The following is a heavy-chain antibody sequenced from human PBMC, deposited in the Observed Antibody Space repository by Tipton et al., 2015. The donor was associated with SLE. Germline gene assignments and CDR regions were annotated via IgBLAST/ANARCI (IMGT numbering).Heavy chain of an antibody. V-gene: IGHV4-59*12. CDR3: ARRDLFHAFDI. D-gene: IGHD2-21*01. Sequence: TLSLTCTVSGGSISSYYWSWIRQPPGKGLEWIGYIYYSGSTNYNPSLKSRVTISVDTSKNQFSLKLSSVTAADTAVYYCARRDLFHAFDIWGQGTMVTVSS. CDR1: GGSISSYY. J-gene: IGHJ3*02. CDR2: IYYSGST.